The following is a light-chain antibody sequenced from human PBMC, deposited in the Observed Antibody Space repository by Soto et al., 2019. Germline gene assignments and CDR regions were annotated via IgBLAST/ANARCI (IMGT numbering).Light chain of an antibody. V-gene: IGLV2-14*01. Sequence: QSALTQPASVYGSPGQSIAISCTGTSSDIGAYNYVSWYQQYPGKAPKLMIYDVSNRPSGVSDRFSGSKSGNTASLTISGLQAEDEAEYYCSSFTSSSTYVFGTGTKVTFL. CDR3: SSFTSSSTYV. CDR1: SSDIGAYNY. J-gene: IGLJ1*01. CDR2: DVS.